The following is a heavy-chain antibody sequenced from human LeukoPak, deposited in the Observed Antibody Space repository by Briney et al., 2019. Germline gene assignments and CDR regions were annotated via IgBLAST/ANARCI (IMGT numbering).Heavy chain of an antibody. J-gene: IGHJ6*02. D-gene: IGHD6-13*01. V-gene: IGHV4-59*01. CDR2: IYYSGSA. CDR1: GGSISDYY. CDR3: ASGRRIAAAGSYGMDV. Sequence: SETLSLSCAFYGGSISDYYWTWIRQPPGKGLEWIGHIYYSGSANYNPSLKSRVTISVDTSKNQFFLKLSSVTAADTAVFYCASGRRIAAAGSYGMDVWGQGTTVTVSS.